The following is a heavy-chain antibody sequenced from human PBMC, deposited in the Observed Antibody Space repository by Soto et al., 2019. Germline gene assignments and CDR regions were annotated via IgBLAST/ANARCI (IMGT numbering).Heavy chain of an antibody. D-gene: IGHD3-16*01. J-gene: IGHJ4*02. Sequence: QGQLVQSGPEVKKPGSSVKVSCKDSGGLFSSFAISWVRQAPGQGLEWLGGIIPVFGTTNYAEKFQDRVTITADESTNTAYMELSRLTSGDKAMYYWARGGGPYVWFNEFWGQGTLVTVSS. CDR2: IIPVFGTT. V-gene: IGHV1-69*01. CDR3: ARGGGPYVWFNEF. CDR1: GGLFSSFA.